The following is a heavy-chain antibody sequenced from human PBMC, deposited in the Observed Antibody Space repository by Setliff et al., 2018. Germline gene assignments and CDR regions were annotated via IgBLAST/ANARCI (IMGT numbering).Heavy chain of an antibody. CDR2: INAGNGNT. CDR3: ARADYSSSLHYFDC. J-gene: IGHJ4*02. V-gene: IGHV1-3*01. Sequence: GAPVKVSCKASGYTFTSYAMHWVRQAPGQRLEWMGWINAGNGNTKYSQKFQGRVTITRDTSASTAYMELRSLRSDDTAFYYCARADYSSSLHYFDCWGQGTLVTVSS. D-gene: IGHD6-13*01. CDR1: GYTFTSYA.